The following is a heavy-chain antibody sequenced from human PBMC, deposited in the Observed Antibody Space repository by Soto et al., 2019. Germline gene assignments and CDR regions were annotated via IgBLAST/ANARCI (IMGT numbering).Heavy chain of an antibody. CDR3: ARGDWTSAMR. J-gene: IGHJ4*02. D-gene: IGHD1-1*01. CDR1: GGSISSGGYY. Sequence: LCGGSISSGGYYWSWIRQHPGKGLEWIGYIYYSGSTYYNPSLKSRVTISVDTSKNQFSLKLSSVTAADTAVYYCARGDWTSAMRWGQGTLVTVSS. V-gene: IGHV4-31*02. CDR2: IYYSGST.